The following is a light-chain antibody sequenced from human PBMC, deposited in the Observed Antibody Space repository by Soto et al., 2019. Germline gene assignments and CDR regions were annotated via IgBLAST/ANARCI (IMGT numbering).Light chain of an antibody. J-gene: IGKJ4*01. V-gene: IGKV1-9*01. CDR1: QDMNTY. CDR2: GAS. Sequence: DIQLTQSPSFLSASVGDRVTITCRASQDMNTYIAWYQHTPGKAPKLLIYGASTLQSGVPARFSGSESGAVFTLRISSLQPEDFATYYCQQLNSYPLTFCGGTKVDIK. CDR3: QQLNSYPLT.